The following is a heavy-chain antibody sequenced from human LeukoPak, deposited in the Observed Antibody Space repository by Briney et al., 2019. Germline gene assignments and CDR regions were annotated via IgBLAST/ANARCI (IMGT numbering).Heavy chain of an antibody. CDR2: ISDSGGGT. J-gene: IGHJ4*02. Sequence: GGSLRLSCAASGFTFSSYAMNWVRQAPGKGLEWVSGISDSGGGTYYTDSVKGRFIISRDNSRNTLYLQMNSLRAEDTAVYYCVREPGPGYFDYWGQGTLVTVSS. CDR3: VREPGPGYFDY. CDR1: GFTFSSYA. V-gene: IGHV3-23*01. D-gene: IGHD6-13*01.